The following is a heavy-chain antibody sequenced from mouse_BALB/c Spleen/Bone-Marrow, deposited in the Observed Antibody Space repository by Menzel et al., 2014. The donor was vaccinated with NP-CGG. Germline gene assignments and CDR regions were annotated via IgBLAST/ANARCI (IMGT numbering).Heavy chain of an antibody. J-gene: IGHJ2*01. Sequence: EVQLQQSGGGLVRPGGSLKLSCAASGFDFSRYWLSWVRQAPGKGLEWIGEINPDSSTINYTPSPKDKFIISRDNAKNTLYLQMSKVRSEDTALYYCARQGYYGKGDYWGQGTTLTVSS. D-gene: IGHD2-1*01. CDR2: INPDSSTI. CDR3: ARQGYYGKGDY. V-gene: IGHV4-1*02. CDR1: GFDFSRYW.